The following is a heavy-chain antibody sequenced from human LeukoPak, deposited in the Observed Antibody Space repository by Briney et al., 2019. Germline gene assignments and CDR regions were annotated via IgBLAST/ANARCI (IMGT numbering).Heavy chain of an antibody. J-gene: IGHJ3*02. CDR2: IYYSGST. Sequence: SETLSLTCTVSGGSISSYYWGWIRQPPGKGLEWIGSIYYSGSTYYNPSLKSRVTISVDTSKNQFSLKLSSVTAADTAVYYCARSKYPIAYDYDSSGYYHPHAFDIWGQGTMVTVSS. CDR3: ARSKYPIAYDYDSSGYYHPHAFDI. V-gene: IGHV4-39*07. CDR1: GGSISSYY. D-gene: IGHD3-22*01.